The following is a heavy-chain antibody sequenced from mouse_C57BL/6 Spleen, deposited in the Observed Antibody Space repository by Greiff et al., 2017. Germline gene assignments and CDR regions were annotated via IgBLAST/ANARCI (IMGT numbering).Heavy chain of an antibody. CDR3: ARGYYGSSYKGDYFDY. J-gene: IGHJ2*01. D-gene: IGHD1-1*01. V-gene: IGHV1-82*01. CDR1: GYAFSSSW. Sequence: QVQLQQSGPELVKPGASVKISCKASGYAFSSSWMNWVKQRPGTGLEWVGRIYPGDGDTNYNGKFKGKATLTADKSSSTAYMQLSSLTSKDSAVYFCARGYYGSSYKGDYFDYWGQGTTLTVSS. CDR2: IYPGDGDT.